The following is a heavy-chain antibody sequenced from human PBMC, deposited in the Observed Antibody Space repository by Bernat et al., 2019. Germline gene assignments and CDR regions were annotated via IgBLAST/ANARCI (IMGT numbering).Heavy chain of an antibody. CDR3: ARGRYSSSWTGWFDP. V-gene: IGHV3-48*01. CDR2: ISSSSSTK. CDR1: GFTFSSYS. Sequence: EVQLVESGGGLVQPGGSLRLSCAASGFTFSSYSMNWVRQAPGKGLEWVSYISSSSSTKYYADSVKGRFTISRDNSKNTLYLQMNSLRAEDTAVYYCARGRYSSSWTGWFDPWGQGTLVTVSS. D-gene: IGHD6-13*01. J-gene: IGHJ5*02.